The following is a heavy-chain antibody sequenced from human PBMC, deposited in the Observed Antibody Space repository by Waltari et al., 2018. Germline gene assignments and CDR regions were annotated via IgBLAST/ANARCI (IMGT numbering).Heavy chain of an antibody. CDR1: GGTFSSYA. CDR3: ARFRYYYDSSGYGAFDI. J-gene: IGHJ3*02. CDR2: IIPIFGTA. V-gene: IGHV1-69*12. Sequence: QVQLVQSGAEVKKPGSSVKVSCKASGGTFSSYAISWVRPAPGQGLEWMGGIIPIFGTANYAQKFQGRVTITADESTSTAYMELSSLRSEDTAVYYCARFRYYYDSSGYGAFDIWGQGTMVTVSS. D-gene: IGHD3-22*01.